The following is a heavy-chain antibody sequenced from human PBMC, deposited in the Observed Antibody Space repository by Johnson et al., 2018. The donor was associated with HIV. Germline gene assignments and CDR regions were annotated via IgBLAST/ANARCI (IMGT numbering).Heavy chain of an antibody. CDR3: TRDRTIIGGANREDAFDI. Sequence: VQLVESGGGLVKPGGSLRLSCAASGFTFSNAWMSWVRQAPGKGLEWVGRIKSKTDGGTPDYAAPVKGRFTISRDDSKNTLELQMNSLKTEDTAVYYCTRDRTIIGGANREDAFDIWGQGTMVTVSS. CDR1: GFTFSNAW. V-gene: IGHV3-15*01. J-gene: IGHJ3*02. D-gene: IGHD1-26*01. CDR2: IKSKTDGGTP.